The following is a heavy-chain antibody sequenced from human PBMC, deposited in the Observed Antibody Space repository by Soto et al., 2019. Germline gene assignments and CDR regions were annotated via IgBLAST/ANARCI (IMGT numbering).Heavy chain of an antibody. J-gene: IGHJ3*02. Sequence: ASVKVSCKASGYTFTSYYMHWVRQAPGQGLEWMGIINPSGGSTSYAQKFQGRVTMTRDTSTSTVYMELSSLRSEDTAVYYCARDDLPNYDFWSGYSLRAFDIWGQGTMVTVS. D-gene: IGHD3-3*01. CDR2: INPSGGST. V-gene: IGHV1-46*01. CDR3: ARDDLPNYDFWSGYSLRAFDI. CDR1: GYTFTSYY.